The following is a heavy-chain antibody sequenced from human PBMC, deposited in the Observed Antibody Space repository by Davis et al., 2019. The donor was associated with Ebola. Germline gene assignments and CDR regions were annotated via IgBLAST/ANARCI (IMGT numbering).Heavy chain of an antibody. CDR3: ARGGKLPVGYYYYGMDV. D-gene: IGHD2-15*01. J-gene: IGHJ6*02. CDR2: ISSSSSTI. CDR1: GFTFSSYS. Sequence: GESLKISCAASGFTFSSYSMNWVRQAPGKGLEWVSYISSSSSTIYYADSVKGRFIISRDNAKNSLYLQMNSLRDEDTAVYFYARGGKLPVGYYYYGMDVWGQGTTVTVSS. V-gene: IGHV3-48*02.